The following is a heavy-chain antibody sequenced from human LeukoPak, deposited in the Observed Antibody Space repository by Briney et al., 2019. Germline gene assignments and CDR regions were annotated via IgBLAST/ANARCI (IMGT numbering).Heavy chain of an antibody. J-gene: IGHJ3*02. V-gene: IGHV3-23*01. D-gene: IGHD3-3*01. CDR2: ISGSGGST. Sequence: PGGSLRLSCAASGFTFSSYAMSWVRQAPGKGLEWVSAISGSGGSTYYADSVKGRFTISRDNSKNTLYLQMNSLRAEDTAVYYCAKDVMILEWLSHDAFDIWGQGTMVTVSS. CDR3: AKDVMILEWLSHDAFDI. CDR1: GFTFSSYA.